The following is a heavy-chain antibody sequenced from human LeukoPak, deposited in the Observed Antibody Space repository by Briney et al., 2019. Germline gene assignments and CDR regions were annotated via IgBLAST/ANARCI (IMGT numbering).Heavy chain of an antibody. J-gene: IGHJ6*03. CDR2: ISWNSGNI. V-gene: IGHV3-9*01. CDR1: GFTFDDYA. Sequence: GGSLRLSCAGSGFTFDDYAMHWVRQTPGKGLEWVSGISWNSGNIAYADFVGGRFTTSRDNAKNSLSLQMNSLSDEDTAVYYCAKDAYGGATFFYYMDVWGKGTTVTVSS. D-gene: IGHD2/OR15-2a*01. CDR3: AKDAYGGATFFYYMDV.